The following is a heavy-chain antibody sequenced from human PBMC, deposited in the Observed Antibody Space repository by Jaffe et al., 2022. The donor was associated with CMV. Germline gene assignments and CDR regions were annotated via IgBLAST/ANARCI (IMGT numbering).Heavy chain of an antibody. J-gene: IGHJ5*02. D-gene: IGHD2-2*02. Sequence: QVQLQESGPGLVKPSETLSLTCTVSGGSVNSGSYYWSWIRRPPGKGLEWIGYMYNGGSTKYNPSLKTRVTISVDISKNQFSLKLDSMTAADTAVYYCARVVPAAIDIAWFDPWGQGTLVTVSS. V-gene: IGHV4-61*01. CDR2: MYNGGST. CDR1: GGSVNSGSYY. CDR3: ARVVPAAIDIAWFDP.